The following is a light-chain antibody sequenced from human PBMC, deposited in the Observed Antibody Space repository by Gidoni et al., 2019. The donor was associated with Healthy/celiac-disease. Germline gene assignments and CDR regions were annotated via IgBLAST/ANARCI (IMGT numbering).Light chain of an antibody. CDR1: QSVSSN. CDR2: GAS. Sequence: DIVLPQSPATLSVSPGERATLSCRASQSVSSNLAWYQQKPGQAPRLLIYGASTRATGIPARFSGSGSGTEFTLTISSLQSEDFAVYYCQQYNNWPPVTCXGXTKVEIK. J-gene: IGKJ4*01. V-gene: IGKV3-15*01. CDR3: QQYNNWPPVT.